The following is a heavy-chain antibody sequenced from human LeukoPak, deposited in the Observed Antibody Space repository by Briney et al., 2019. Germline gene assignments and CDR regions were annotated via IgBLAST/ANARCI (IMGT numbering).Heavy chain of an antibody. CDR1: GFTFSSYG. Sequence: GGSLRLSCAASGFTFSSYGMHWVRQAPGKGLEWVAVISYDGSNKYYADSVKGRFTISRDNSKNTLYLQMNSLRAEDTAVYYCARDRTYGDPAYRYFDLWGRGTLVTVSS. CDR3: ARDRTYGDPAYRYFDL. J-gene: IGHJ2*01. D-gene: IGHD4-17*01. V-gene: IGHV3-30*03. CDR2: ISYDGSNK.